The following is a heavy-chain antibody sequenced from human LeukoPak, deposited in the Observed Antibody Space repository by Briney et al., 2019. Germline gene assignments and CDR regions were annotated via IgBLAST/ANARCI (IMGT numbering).Heavy chain of an antibody. Sequence: GGSLRLSCVASGFTFSTYAIHWVRQAPGKGLEWVAVISYEGSNKLYADSVKGRFTISRDNSKNTVYLQMNSLKTEDTAVYYCTTPRGGYSYGFYYYYGMDVWGQGTTVTVSS. V-gene: IGHV3-30-3*01. D-gene: IGHD5-18*01. J-gene: IGHJ6*02. CDR1: GFTFSTYA. CDR2: ISYEGSNK. CDR3: TTPRGGYSYGFYYYYGMDV.